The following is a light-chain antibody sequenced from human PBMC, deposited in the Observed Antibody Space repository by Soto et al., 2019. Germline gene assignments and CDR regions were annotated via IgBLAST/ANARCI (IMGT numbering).Light chain of an antibody. CDR3: KQYGGSPLVT. CDR2: GAS. V-gene: IGKV3-20*01. J-gene: IGKJ4*01. Sequence: ENVLTQSPGTLSLSPGETATLSCRASQSVGGGYVAWYQQKPGQAPRLLISGASSRATGIPDRFRGSGSGTDFTLTISRLEPEDSAMYYCKQYGGSPLVTFGGGTKIEIK. CDR1: QSVGGGY.